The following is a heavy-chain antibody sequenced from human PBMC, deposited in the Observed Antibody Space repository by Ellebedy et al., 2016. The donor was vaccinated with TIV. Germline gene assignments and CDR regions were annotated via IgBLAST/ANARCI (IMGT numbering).Heavy chain of an antibody. CDR1: GFTFSSYS. D-gene: IGHD3-10*01. V-gene: IGHV3-21*01. Sequence: PGGSLRLSCAASGFTFSSYSMNRVRQAPGKGLEWVSSISSSSSYIYYADSVKGRFTISRDNAKNSLYLQMNSLRAEDTAVYYCARVFYYGSGSANPGMDVWGQGTTVTVSS. J-gene: IGHJ6*02. CDR2: ISSSSSYI. CDR3: ARVFYYGSGSANPGMDV.